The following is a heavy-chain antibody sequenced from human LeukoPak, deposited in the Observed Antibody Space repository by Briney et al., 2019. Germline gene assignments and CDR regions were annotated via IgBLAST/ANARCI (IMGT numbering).Heavy chain of an antibody. D-gene: IGHD3-22*01. CDR3: ATASTRYDSSGYVY. CDR1: GYTLTELS. Sequence: ASVRVSCKVSGYTLTELSMHWVRQAPGKGLEWMGGFDPEDGETIYAQKFQGRVTMTEDTSTDTAYMELSSLRSEDTAVYYCATASTRYDSSGYVYWGQGTLVTVSS. V-gene: IGHV1-24*01. CDR2: FDPEDGET. J-gene: IGHJ4*02.